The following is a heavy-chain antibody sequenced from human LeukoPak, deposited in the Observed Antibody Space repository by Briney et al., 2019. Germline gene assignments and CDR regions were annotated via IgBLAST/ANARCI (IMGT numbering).Heavy chain of an antibody. D-gene: IGHD5-24*01. J-gene: IGHJ4*02. Sequence: SETLSLTCTVSGGSMSSYRWSWIRQPPGKGLEWIAYIYYSGTTNYNPSLESRVTTSVDTSKNQFSLKLSSVTAADTAVYYCARVNLEMAAVDYWGQGTLVTVSS. CDR3: ARVNLEMAAVDY. CDR1: GGSMSSYR. CDR2: IYYSGTT. V-gene: IGHV4-59*01.